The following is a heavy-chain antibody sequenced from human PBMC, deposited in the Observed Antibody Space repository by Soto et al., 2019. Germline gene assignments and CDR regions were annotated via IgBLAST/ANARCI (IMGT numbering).Heavy chain of an antibody. D-gene: IGHD3-3*01. CDR2: MNPNSGNT. Sequence: GASVKVSCKASGYTFTSYDINWVRQATGQGLEWMGWMNPNSGNTGYAQKFQGRVTMTRNTSISTAYMELSSLRSEDTAVYYCARFLEWLDYYYMDARGKGTTVTVSS. CDR1: GYTFTSYD. V-gene: IGHV1-8*01. J-gene: IGHJ6*03. CDR3: ARFLEWLDYYYMDA.